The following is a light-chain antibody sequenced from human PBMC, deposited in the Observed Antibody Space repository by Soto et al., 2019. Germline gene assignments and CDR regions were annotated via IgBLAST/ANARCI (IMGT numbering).Light chain of an antibody. CDR1: SSDVGSYNL. J-gene: IGLJ1*01. CDR3: CSYAGSSTYV. CDR2: EGS. Sequence: QPVLTQPASVSGSPGQSITISCTGTSSDVGSYNLVSWYQQYPGKAPKLMLYEGSKRPLGVSNRFSGSTSGNTASLTISGLQAEDEAEYYCCSYAGSSTYVFGTGTKLTVL. V-gene: IGLV2-23*01.